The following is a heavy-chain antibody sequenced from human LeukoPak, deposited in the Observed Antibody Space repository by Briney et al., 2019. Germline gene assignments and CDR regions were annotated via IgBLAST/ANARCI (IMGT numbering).Heavy chain of an antibody. CDR3: ARGSGIITGIDE. Sequence: GGSLRLSCAATGFIFSSYWMHWVRQVPGKGLVWVSRINSDGTSTTYADSVKGRFTISRDNAKNTLSLQMNSLRAEDTAVYYCARGSGIITGIDEWGQGTLVTVSS. CDR2: INSDGTST. J-gene: IGHJ4*02. CDR1: GFIFSSYW. D-gene: IGHD6-25*01. V-gene: IGHV3-74*01.